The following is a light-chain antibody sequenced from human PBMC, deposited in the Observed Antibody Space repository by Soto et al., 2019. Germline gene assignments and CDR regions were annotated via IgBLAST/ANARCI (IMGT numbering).Light chain of an antibody. J-gene: IGKJ3*01. CDR2: GAS. Sequence: DIQMTQSPSSLSASVGDAVSLTCRASRSISNYLNWYQQKPGRAPKLLISGASSLQRGVPSRFSGSGPGTTYTLTITSLQPDDFAIYFCQQSYTAPYTFGPGTKVDIK. CDR3: QQSYTAPYT. V-gene: IGKV1-39*01. CDR1: RSISNY.